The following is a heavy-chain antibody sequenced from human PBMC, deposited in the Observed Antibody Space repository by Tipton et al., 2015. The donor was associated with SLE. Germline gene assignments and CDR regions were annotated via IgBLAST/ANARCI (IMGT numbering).Heavy chain of an antibody. D-gene: IGHD2-15*01. J-gene: IGHJ5*02. CDR2: IYYSGST. CDR3: ARDSRIGWFDP. Sequence: TLSLTCTVSGGSISGYYWSWIRRPPGKGLEWIGYIYYSGSTLYNPSLQSRVTISLDMSKNHFSLKLTSVTAADTAVYYCARDSRIGWFDPWGQGTLVTVSS. V-gene: IGHV4-59*12. CDR1: GGSISGYY.